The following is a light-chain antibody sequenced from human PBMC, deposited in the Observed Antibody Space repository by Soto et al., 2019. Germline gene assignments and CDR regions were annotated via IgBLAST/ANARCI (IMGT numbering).Light chain of an antibody. Sequence: DVQMTQSPSSLSASVGDSVTITCRASQSIATYLNWYQHKPGRAPKLLIYAASNLQSGVPSRFSGSGSGTDFTLIISSLQPEDFATYYCQPSYSSPWTFGQGTKVEIK. V-gene: IGKV1-39*01. CDR1: QSIATY. J-gene: IGKJ1*01. CDR2: AAS. CDR3: QPSYSSPWT.